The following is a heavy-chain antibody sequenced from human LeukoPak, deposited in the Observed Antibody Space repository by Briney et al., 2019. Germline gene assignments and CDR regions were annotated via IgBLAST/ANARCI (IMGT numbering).Heavy chain of an antibody. Sequence: SGPTLVNPTQTLTLTCAFSGFSLSTSGVGVGWIRQPPGKALEWLALTYWDDDKRYSPYLKSRLTTTKDTSKNQVVLIMTNMDPMDTATYYCARREVKLDYFDFWGQGTLSPSPQ. CDR2: TYWDDDK. D-gene: IGHD1-1*01. J-gene: IGHJ4*02. CDR3: ARREVKLDYFDF. CDR1: GFSLSTSGVG. V-gene: IGHV2-5*02.